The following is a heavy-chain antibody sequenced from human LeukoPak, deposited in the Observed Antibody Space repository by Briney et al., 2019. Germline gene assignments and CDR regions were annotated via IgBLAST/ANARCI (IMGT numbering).Heavy chain of an antibody. Sequence: PSQTLSLTCAISGDSVSNNSAAWNWIRQSPSRGLEWQGNTYYSSKWYDDYAVSVKSRITINPDTYKNQCSLQLSSVTAEDTAVYYCAREPEIAGSGWYWGAFDIWGQGTMVTVSS. CDR3: AREPEIAGSGWYWGAFDI. CDR1: GDSVSNNSAA. D-gene: IGHD6-19*01. CDR2: TYYSSKWYD. J-gene: IGHJ3*02. V-gene: IGHV6-1*01.